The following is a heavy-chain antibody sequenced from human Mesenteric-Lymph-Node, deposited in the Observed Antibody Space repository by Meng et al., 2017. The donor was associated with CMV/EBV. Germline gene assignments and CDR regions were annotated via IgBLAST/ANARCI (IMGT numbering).Heavy chain of an antibody. CDR3: ASPGTIIVVVRGNWFDP. CDR2: ISASGGST. D-gene: IGHD3-22*01. V-gene: IGHV3-23*01. J-gene: IGHJ5*02. CDR1: GFTLSTYA. Sequence: GGSLRLSCAASGFTLSTYAMSWVRQAPGKGLEWVSAISASGGSTYYADSVKGRFTISRDISKNTVYLQMSSLRAEDTAIYYCASPGTIIVVVRGNWFDPGGQGTLVTVSS.